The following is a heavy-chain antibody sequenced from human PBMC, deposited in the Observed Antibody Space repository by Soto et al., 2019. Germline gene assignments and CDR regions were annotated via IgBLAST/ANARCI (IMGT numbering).Heavy chain of an antibody. CDR1: GYTFTSYG. J-gene: IGHJ4*02. V-gene: IGHV1-18*01. CDR3: ARAGKITIFGVVIIDFDY. Sequence: ASVKVSCKASGYTFTSYGISWVRQAPGQGLEWMGWISAYNGNTNYAQKLQGRVTMTTDTSTSTAYMELRSLRSDDTAVYYCARAGKITIFGVVIIDFDYWGQGTLVTVS. CDR2: ISAYNGNT. D-gene: IGHD3-3*01.